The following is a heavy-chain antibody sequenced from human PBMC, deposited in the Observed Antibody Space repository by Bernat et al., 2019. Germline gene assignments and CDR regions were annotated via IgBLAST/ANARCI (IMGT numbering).Heavy chain of an antibody. J-gene: IGHJ6*02. V-gene: IGHV3-7*01. CDR3: ARDYVFRSDYYYYGMDV. D-gene: IGHD3-3*01. CDR1: GFTFSSYW. Sequence: EVQLVESGGGLVQPGGSLRLSCAASGFTFSSYWMSWVRQAPGKGLERVANVKQDGSEKYQVYSVKGRCTVSRDNAKNSLYLQMNSLRAEDTAVYYCARDYVFRSDYYYYGMDVWGQGTTVTVSS. CDR2: VKQDGSEK.